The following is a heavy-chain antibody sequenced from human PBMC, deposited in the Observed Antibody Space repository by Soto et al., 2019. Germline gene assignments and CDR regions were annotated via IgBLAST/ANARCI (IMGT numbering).Heavy chain of an antibody. J-gene: IGHJ1*01. CDR2: VFPGDSET. Sequence: LKISCQVSGYTFTNYWVAWVRQMPGKGLEWMGIVFPGDSETRYSPSFQGQVTFSADQSTSTAFLKWNSLRASDTAVYYCARVPYSAEYFQHWGQGTLVTVSS. CDR3: ARVPYSAEYFQH. V-gene: IGHV5-51*01. D-gene: IGHD5-12*01. CDR1: GYTFTNYW.